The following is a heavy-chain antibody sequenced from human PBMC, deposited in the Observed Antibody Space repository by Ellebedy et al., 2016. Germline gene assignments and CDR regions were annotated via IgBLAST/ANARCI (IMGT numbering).Heavy chain of an antibody. J-gene: IGHJ5*02. CDR3: ARDHILSGTYNWFDP. D-gene: IGHD1-26*01. CDR1: GFTFSSYS. CDR2: ISSSSSYI. Sequence: GESLKISXAAPGFTFSSYSMNWVRQAPGKGLEWVSSISSSSSYIYYADSVKGRFTISRDNAKNSLYLQMNSLRAEDTAVYYCARDHILSGTYNWFDPWGQGTLVTVSS. V-gene: IGHV3-21*01.